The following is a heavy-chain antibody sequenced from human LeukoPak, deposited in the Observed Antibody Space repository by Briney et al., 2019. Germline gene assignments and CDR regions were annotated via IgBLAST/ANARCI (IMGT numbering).Heavy chain of an antibody. CDR1: GFTFSSYW. Sequence: PGGSLRLSCAASGFTFSSYWMSWVRQAPGKGLEWVANIKQDGSEKYYVDSVKGRFTIFRDNAKNPLYLQMNSLRAEDTAVYYCARDQGAHGMDVWGQGTTVTVSS. J-gene: IGHJ6*02. CDR3: ARDQGAHGMDV. D-gene: IGHD4/OR15-4a*01. CDR2: IKQDGSEK. V-gene: IGHV3-7*01.